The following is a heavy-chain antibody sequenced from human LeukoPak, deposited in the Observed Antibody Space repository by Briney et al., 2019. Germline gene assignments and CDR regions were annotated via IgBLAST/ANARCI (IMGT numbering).Heavy chain of an antibody. CDR2: IIPILGIA. CDR3: ARDRRGYSSSSFDY. Sequence: SVKVSCKASGGTFSSYAISWVRQAPGQGLEWMGRIIPILGIANYAQNFQGRVTITADKSTSTAYMELSSLRSEDTAVYYCARDRRGYSSSSFDYWGQGTLVTVSS. V-gene: IGHV1-69*04. D-gene: IGHD6-6*01. J-gene: IGHJ4*02. CDR1: GGTFSSYA.